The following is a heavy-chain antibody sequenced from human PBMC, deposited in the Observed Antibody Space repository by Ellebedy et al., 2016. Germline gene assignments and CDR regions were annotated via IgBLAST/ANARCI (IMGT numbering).Heavy chain of an antibody. CDR1: GGSISGSY. CDR3: ARVSRYFEY. CDR2: VYFSGST. J-gene: IGHJ4*02. V-gene: IGHV4-59*01. Sequence: SETLSLTCTVSGGSISGSYWGWIRQPPRKGLEWIGYVYFSGSTNYNPSLKSRVTIAVDTSKNQFSLILSSVTAADTAVYYCARVSRYFEYWGQGTLVTVSS.